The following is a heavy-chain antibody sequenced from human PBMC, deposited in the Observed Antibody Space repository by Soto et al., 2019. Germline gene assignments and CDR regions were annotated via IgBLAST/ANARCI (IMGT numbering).Heavy chain of an antibody. Sequence: ASLKVSCKASGYTFTSYDINWVRQATGQGLEWMGWMNPNSGNTGYAQKFQGRVTMTRNTSISTAYMELSSLRSEDTAVYYCARAIPGIAVAGTGGFDYWGQGTLVTVSS. D-gene: IGHD6-19*01. CDR1: GYTFTSYD. CDR2: MNPNSGNT. J-gene: IGHJ4*02. CDR3: ARAIPGIAVAGTGGFDY. V-gene: IGHV1-8*01.